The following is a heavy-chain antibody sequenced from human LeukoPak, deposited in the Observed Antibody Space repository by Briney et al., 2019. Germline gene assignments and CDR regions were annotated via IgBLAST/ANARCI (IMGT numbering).Heavy chain of an antibody. V-gene: IGHV3-13*01. J-gene: IGHJ6*02. CDR2: IGTAGDT. CDR3: ARETNYYGMDV. Sequence: GGSLRLSCAASGFTFSSYDMPWVRQATGKGLEWVSAIGTAGDTYYPGSVKGRFTISRENAKNSLYLQMNSLRAGDTAVYYCARETNYYGMDVWGQGTTVTVSS. CDR1: GFTFSSYD.